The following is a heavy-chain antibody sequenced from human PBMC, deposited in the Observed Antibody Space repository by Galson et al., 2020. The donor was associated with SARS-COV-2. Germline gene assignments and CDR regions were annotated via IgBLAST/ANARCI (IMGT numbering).Heavy chain of an antibody. V-gene: IGHV3-72*01. CDR3: VRWSDGSADY. CDR1: GFTLSDHY. J-gene: IGHJ4*02. CDR2: SKNRRNSYTT. Sequence: TGGSLRLSCAASGFTLSDHYIDWVRQAPGKGLEWVARSKNRRNSYTTEYAASVNGRFTIPRDDSKNSLYLQMNSLKTEDTAVYYCVRWSDGSADYRGQGTLVTVSS. D-gene: IGHD2-15*01.